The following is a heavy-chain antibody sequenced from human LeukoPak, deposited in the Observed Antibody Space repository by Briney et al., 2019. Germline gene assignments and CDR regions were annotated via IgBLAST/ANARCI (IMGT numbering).Heavy chain of an antibody. CDR2: ISSSSSYI. V-gene: IGHV3-21*01. D-gene: IGHD2-15*01. J-gene: IGHJ6*02. Sequence: GSLRLSCAASGFTFSSYTMNWVRQAPGKGLEWVSSISSSSSYIYYADSVKGRLTISRDNAKNSLYLQMNSLRAEDTAVYYCARDPTPRYCSGGGCYTHYGMDVWGQGTTVTVSS. CDR1: GFTFSSYT. CDR3: ARDPTPRYCSGGGCYTHYGMDV.